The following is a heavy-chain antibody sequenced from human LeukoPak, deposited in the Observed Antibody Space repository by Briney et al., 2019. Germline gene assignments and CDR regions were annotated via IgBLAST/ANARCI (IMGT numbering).Heavy chain of an antibody. V-gene: IGHV6-1*01. CDR2: TYYRSKWYN. J-gene: IGHJ4*02. D-gene: IGHD1-1*01. CDR1: GATISAITSS. Sequence: HSQTLSLTCAISGATISAITSSGQWIRQSPSRGLGWLGRTYYRSKWYNEYAESVRSRITINPDTSKNQFSLQLNSVTPEDTAIYYCARSTTGSFDYWGQGTLVTVSS. CDR3: ARSTTGSFDY.